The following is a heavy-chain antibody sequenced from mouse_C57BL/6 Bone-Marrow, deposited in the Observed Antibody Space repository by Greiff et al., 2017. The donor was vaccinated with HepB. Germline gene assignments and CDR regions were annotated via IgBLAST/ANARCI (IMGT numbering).Heavy chain of an antibody. Sequence: QVQLKESGPGLVAPSQSLSITCTVSGFSLTSYGVDWVRQSPGKGLEWLGVIWGVGSTNYNSALKSRLSISKDNSKSQVFLKMNSLQTDDTAMYYCARNYYGSRYYAMDYWGQGTSVTVSS. J-gene: IGHJ4*01. D-gene: IGHD1-1*01. CDR1: GFSLTSYG. CDR3: ARNYYGSRYYAMDY. CDR2: IWGVGST. V-gene: IGHV2-6*01.